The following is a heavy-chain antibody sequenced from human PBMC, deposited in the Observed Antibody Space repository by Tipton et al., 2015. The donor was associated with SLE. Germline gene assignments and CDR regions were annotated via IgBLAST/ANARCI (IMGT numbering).Heavy chain of an antibody. CDR1: GGSIKSGPHS. CDR2: IYYSGST. J-gene: IGHJ6*02. V-gene: IGHV4-61*01. Sequence: TLSLTCTVSGGSIKSGPHSWSWIRQPPGKGLEWIGYIYYSGSTNYNPSLKSRVTISVDTSKNQFSLRLNSVTAADTAVYYCARWIPLTGMNVWGQGTTVIVSS. D-gene: IGHD5-18*01. CDR3: ARWIPLTGMNV.